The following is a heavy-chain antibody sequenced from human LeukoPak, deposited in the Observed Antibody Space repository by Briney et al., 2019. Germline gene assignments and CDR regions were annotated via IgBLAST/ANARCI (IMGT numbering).Heavy chain of an antibody. CDR3: AKHLTNAYYDMIWFDP. J-gene: IGHJ5*02. CDR2: IYYSGST. Sequence: KTSETLSLTCTVSGGSISNHYWSWIRQVPGKGPEWIGYIYYSGSTNYNPSVKSRVTISVDTSKNEFSLRLSSVTAADTAVYYCAKHLTNAYYDMIWFDPWGQGTLVTVSS. V-gene: IGHV4-59*11. D-gene: IGHD3-16*01. CDR1: GGSISNHY.